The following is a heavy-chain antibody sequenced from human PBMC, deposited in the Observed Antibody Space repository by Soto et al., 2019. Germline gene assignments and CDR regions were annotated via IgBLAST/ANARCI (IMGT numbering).Heavy chain of an antibody. V-gene: IGHV4-59*08. CDR1: GGSIRSHN. CDR2: MYYSAMT. J-gene: IGHJ6*03. CDR3: ARHLFDSWKGYRYYYYMDV. D-gene: IGHD3-3*01. Sequence: QVQLQESGPGLVKPSETLSLTCSVPGGSIRSHNWSWIRQPPGKGLEWIGCMYYSAMTEYNPSLKSRVTISADTSNNKVSLRLTSVTAADTAVYYCARHLFDSWKGYRYYYYMDVWGKGTAVTVSS.